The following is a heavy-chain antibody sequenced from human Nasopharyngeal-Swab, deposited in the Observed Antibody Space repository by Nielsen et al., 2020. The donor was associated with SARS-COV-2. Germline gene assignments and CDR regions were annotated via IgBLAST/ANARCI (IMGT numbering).Heavy chain of an antibody. D-gene: IGHD3-9*01. Sequence: SETLSLTCTVSGYSISNGYYWGWIRQPPGKGLEWIGSIYHSGSTYYNPSLKSRVTISVDTSKNQFSLKLSSVTAADTAVYYCVRLYYDLLTGYFSVGGNFDYWGPGTLVTVSS. CDR3: VRLYYDLLTGYFSVGGNFDY. V-gene: IGHV4-38-2*02. CDR2: IYHSGST. J-gene: IGHJ4*02. CDR1: GYSISNGYY.